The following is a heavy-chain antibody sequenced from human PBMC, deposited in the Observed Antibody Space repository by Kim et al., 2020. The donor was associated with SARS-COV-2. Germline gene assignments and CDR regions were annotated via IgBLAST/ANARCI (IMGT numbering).Heavy chain of an antibody. CDR2: INHSGST. J-gene: IGHJ6*02. CDR3: ARVDILTGYYPYYYYGMDV. V-gene: IGHV4-34*01. Sequence: SETLSLTCAVYGGSFSGYYWSWIRQPPGKGLEWIGEINHSGSTNYNPSLKSRVTISVDTSKNQFSLKLSSVTAVDTAVYYCARVDILTGYYPYYYYGMDVWGQGTTVTVSS. D-gene: IGHD3-9*01. CDR1: GGSFSGYY.